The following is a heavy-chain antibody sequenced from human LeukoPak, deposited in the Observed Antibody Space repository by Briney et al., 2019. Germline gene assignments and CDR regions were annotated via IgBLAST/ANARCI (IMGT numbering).Heavy chain of an antibody. CDR2: ISAYNGNT. CDR1: GYTFTSYG. CDR3: ARDYMTTEYYYYMDV. V-gene: IGHV1-18*01. D-gene: IGHD4-11*01. Sequence: GASVKVSCKASGYTFTSYGISWVRQAPGQGLEWMGWISAYNGNTNYAQKLQGRVTMTTDTSTSTAYMELRSLRSDDTAVYYCARDYMTTEYYYYMDVWGKGTTVTVSS. J-gene: IGHJ6*03.